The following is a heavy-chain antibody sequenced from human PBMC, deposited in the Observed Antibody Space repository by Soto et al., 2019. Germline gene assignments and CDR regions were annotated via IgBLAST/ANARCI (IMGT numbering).Heavy chain of an antibody. J-gene: IGHJ6*02. V-gene: IGHV2-26*03. Sequence: QVTLKESGPVLVKPTETLTLTCNISGFSLTTGRMGVSWIRQAPGQALEWLANFFSDVERSYSPSLQRRLTLSSESSRTPVAHSMTDMGPVDAATYFCARVNADSASYFFALDAWGQGTTVTVSS. CDR2: FFSDVER. CDR3: ARVNADSASYFFALDA. D-gene: IGHD4-17*01. CDR1: GFSLTTGRMG.